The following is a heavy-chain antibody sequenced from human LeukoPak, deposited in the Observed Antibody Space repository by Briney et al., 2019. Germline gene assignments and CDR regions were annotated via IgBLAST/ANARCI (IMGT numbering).Heavy chain of an antibody. CDR1: GFSLSTSGVG. Sequence: SGPTLVKPTQTLTLTCTFSGFSLSTSGVGVGWIRQPPGKALEWLAIIFWDDDKRYSPFPKSRLTITKDTSKNQVVLAMTNMDPVDTATYYCAHSLPYDHGLDYWGQGTLVTVSS. J-gene: IGHJ4*02. D-gene: IGHD3-16*01. CDR3: AHSLPYDHGLDY. CDR2: IFWDDDK. V-gene: IGHV2-5*02.